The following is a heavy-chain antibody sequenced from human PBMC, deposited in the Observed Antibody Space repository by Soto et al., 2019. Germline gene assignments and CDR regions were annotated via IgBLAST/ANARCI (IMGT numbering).Heavy chain of an antibody. CDR1: GYTFTSYP. J-gene: IGHJ4*02. Sequence: ASVKVSCKASGYTFTSYPIHWVRQAPGQRLEWMGWINAGNGNTKYSQKFQGRVTITRDTSATTAYVELSSLRSEDTAIYFCARSGAWPYFDYCGQGTLVTVSS. CDR2: INAGNGNT. CDR3: ARSGAWPYFDY. D-gene: IGHD6-25*01. V-gene: IGHV1-3*01.